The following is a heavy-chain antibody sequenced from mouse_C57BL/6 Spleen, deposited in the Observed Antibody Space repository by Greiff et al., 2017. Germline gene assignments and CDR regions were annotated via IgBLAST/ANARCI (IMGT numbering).Heavy chain of an antibody. D-gene: IGHD4-1*01. CDR3: GTGPWFAY. J-gene: IGHJ3*01. CDR2: IHPNSGST. CDR1: GYTFTSYW. Sequence: VQLQQPGAELVKPGASVKLSCKASGYTFTSYWMHWVKQRPGQGLEWIGMIHPNSGSTNYNEKFKSKATLTEDKSSSTAYMQLSSLTSADSAVYYCGTGPWFAYWGQGTLVTVSA. V-gene: IGHV1-64*01.